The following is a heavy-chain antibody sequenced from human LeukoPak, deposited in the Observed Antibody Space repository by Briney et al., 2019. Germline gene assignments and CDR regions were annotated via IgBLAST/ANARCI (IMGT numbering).Heavy chain of an antibody. Sequence: GASVKVSCKASGGTFSSYAISWVRQAPGQGLEWMGRIIPIPGIANYAQKFQGRVTITADKSTSTAYMELSSLRSEDTAVYYCARGRHGYHEDAFDIWGQGTMVTVSS. CDR1: GGTFSSYA. J-gene: IGHJ3*02. CDR3: ARGRHGYHEDAFDI. CDR2: IIPIPGIA. D-gene: IGHD5-24*01. V-gene: IGHV1-69*04.